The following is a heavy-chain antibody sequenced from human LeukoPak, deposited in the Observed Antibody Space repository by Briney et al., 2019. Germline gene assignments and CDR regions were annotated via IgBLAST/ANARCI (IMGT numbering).Heavy chain of an antibody. Sequence: HPGGSLRLSCAASGFRFSGIGMHWVRQAPGKGLDWVAYIRNDGGNKQYADSVKGRFSISRDNSKNTLSLEMNSLRAEDTAVYYCAKVHEEGDYAWFDPWGQGTLVTVSS. CDR3: AKVHEEGDYAWFDP. CDR1: GFRFSGIG. CDR2: IRNDGGNK. D-gene: IGHD4-17*01. J-gene: IGHJ5*02. V-gene: IGHV3-30*02.